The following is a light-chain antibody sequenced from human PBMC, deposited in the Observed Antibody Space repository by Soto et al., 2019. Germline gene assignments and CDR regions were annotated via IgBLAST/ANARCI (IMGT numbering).Light chain of an antibody. Sequence: QSVLTQPPSVSEAPRQRVSISCSGSSSNIGNNAVNWYQHVPGKAPKLIIYYDDLVPSGVSDRFSGSKSGTSASLAISGLQSEDEADYYCAAWDDSLSGVVFGGGTKLTVL. CDR2: YDD. J-gene: IGLJ2*01. V-gene: IGLV1-36*01. CDR1: SSNIGNNA. CDR3: AAWDDSLSGVV.